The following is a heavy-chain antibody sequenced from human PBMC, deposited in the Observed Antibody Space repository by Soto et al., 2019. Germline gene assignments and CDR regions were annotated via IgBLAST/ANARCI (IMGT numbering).Heavy chain of an antibody. Sequence: GGSLRLSCAASRFTFSNYAMSWVRQAPGKGLEWVSGISSTGGSTYYADSVKGRFTISRDNSKNTLDLQMSSLRAEDTAIYYCARAHDYDFWSGFLFYGMDVWGQGTTVTVSS. J-gene: IGHJ6*02. CDR1: RFTFSNYA. CDR2: ISSTGGST. CDR3: ARAHDYDFWSGFLFYGMDV. V-gene: IGHV3-23*01. D-gene: IGHD3-3*01.